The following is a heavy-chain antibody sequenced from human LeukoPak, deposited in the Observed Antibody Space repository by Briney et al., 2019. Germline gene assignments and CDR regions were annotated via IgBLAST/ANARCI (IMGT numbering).Heavy chain of an antibody. CDR1: GDSISSGSYY. CDR3: AGAAPHYYYYYMDV. D-gene: IGHD6-13*01. V-gene: IGHV4-61*02. J-gene: IGHJ6*03. CDR2: IYTSGST. Sequence: SQTLSLTCNVSGDSISSGSYYWSWIRQPAGKGLEWIGRIYTSGSTNYNPTLKSRVTISVDTSKNQFSLKLSSVTAADTAVYYCAGAAPHYYYYYMDVWGKGTTVTVSS.